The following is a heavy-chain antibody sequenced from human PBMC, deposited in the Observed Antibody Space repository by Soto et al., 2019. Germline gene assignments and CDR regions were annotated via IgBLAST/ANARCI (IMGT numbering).Heavy chain of an antibody. D-gene: IGHD4-4*01. CDR2: ISASGGST. CDR1: GFTFANFA. CDR3: AKDPNGNYVGGFEM. Sequence: GGSLRLSCSGSGFTFANFAMSWVRQAPGGGLEWVSGISASGGSTYYADSVEGRFAISRDNFRDTLSLHMSGLRVEDTAIYYCAKDPNGNYVGGFEMCGQGTLVTVSS. V-gene: IGHV3-23*01. J-gene: IGHJ3*02.